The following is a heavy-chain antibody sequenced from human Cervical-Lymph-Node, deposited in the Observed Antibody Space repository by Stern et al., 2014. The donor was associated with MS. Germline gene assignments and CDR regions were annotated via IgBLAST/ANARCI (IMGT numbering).Heavy chain of an antibody. Sequence: QVQLVQSGAEVTKPGSSVKVSCKASGGTFSKFPNSWVRQAPGQGLEWMGGMLPVLRTPTTAQEFRGRVTITADVSTSTVYMELISLRSDDTAVYYCALSSETSDRWYSLGYDLWGQGTLVTVSS. D-gene: IGHD6-13*01. CDR1: GGTFSKFP. CDR2: MLPVLRTP. J-gene: IGHJ5*02. CDR3: ALSSETSDRWYSLGYDL. V-gene: IGHV1-69*12.